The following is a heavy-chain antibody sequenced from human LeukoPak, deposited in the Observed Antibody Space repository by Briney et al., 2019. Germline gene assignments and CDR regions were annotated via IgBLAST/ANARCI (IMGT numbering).Heavy chain of an antibody. J-gene: IGHJ5*02. V-gene: IGHV4-59*01. CDR1: GGSISRYY. CDR3: ARGRTYRSSSWFDP. D-gene: IGHD6-6*01. Sequence: SETLSLTCTVSGGSISRYYWSWIRRPPGKGLEWIGYISYSGNTNYNPSLKSRVTISVDTSKNQFSLKLSSVTAADTAVYYCARGRTYRSSSWFDPWGQGTLVTVSS. CDR2: ISYSGNT.